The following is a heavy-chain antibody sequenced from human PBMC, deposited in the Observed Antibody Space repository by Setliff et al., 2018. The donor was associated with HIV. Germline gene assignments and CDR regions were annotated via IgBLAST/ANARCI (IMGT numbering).Heavy chain of an antibody. D-gene: IGHD3-16*01. V-gene: IGHV1-18*01. CDR1: GYTFTSYG. CDR3: ARDWNYVVDV. J-gene: IGHJ6*04. CDR2: ISAYNGNT. Sequence: ASVKVSCKASGYTFTSYGISWVRQAPGQGLEWMGWISAYNGNTNYAQKLQGRVTITADTSSTTAYMELSSLRSDDTAVYYCARDWNYVVDVWGKGTTVTVSS.